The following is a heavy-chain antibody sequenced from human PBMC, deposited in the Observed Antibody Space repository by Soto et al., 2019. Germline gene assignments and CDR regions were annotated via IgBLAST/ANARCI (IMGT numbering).Heavy chain of an antibody. CDR1: GYTFTSYG. Sequence: QVQLVQSGAEVKKPGASVKVSCKASGYTFTSYGISWVRQAPGQGLEWMGWISAYNGNTNYAQKLQGRVTMTTDTPTSTAYTELRSLRSDDTAVYYCARRITIVRGVIFWFDPWGQGTLVTVSS. CDR2: ISAYNGNT. D-gene: IGHD3-10*01. V-gene: IGHV1-18*01. CDR3: ARRITIVRGVIFWFDP. J-gene: IGHJ5*02.